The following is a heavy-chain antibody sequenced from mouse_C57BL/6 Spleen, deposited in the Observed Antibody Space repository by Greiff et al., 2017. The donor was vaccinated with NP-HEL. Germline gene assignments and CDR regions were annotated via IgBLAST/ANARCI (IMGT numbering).Heavy chain of an antibody. D-gene: IGHD2-4*01. J-gene: IGHJ2*01. V-gene: IGHV1-4*01. CDR1: GYTFTSYT. CDR2: INPSSGYT. Sequence: QVQLQQSGAELARPGASVKMSCKASGYTFTSYTMHWVKQRPGQGLEWIGYINPSSGYTKYNQKFKDKATLTADKSSSTAYMQLSSLTSEDSAVYYCARWGGDDYDEGASFDYWGQGTTLTVSS. CDR3: ARWGGDDYDEGASFDY.